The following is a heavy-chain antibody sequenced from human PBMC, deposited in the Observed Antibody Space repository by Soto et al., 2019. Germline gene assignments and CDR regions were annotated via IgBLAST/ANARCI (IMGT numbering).Heavy chain of an antibody. CDR2: IYPGDSDT. CDR1: GYSFTSYW. D-gene: IGHD3-22*01. CDR3: ARRGRYYYDSSGYPESAAFDI. V-gene: IGHV5-51*01. J-gene: IGHJ3*02. Sequence: GESLKISCKGSGYSFTSYWIGWVRPMPGKGLERMGIIYPGDSDTRYSPSFQGQVTISADKSISTAYLQWSSLKASDTAMYYCARRGRYYYDSSGYPESAAFDIWGQGTMVTVSS.